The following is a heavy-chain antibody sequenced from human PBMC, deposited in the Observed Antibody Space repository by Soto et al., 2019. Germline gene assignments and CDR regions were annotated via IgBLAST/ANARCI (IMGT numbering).Heavy chain of an antibody. D-gene: IGHD3-9*01. CDR2: ISYDGSNK. CDR3: AMDFDQGCGSDYYYRHGMDV. CDR1: GFTFSSYA. J-gene: IGHJ6*02. V-gene: IGHV3-30-3*01. Sequence: QVQLVESGGGVVQPGRSLRLSCAASGFTFSSYAMHWVRQAPGKGLEWVAVISYDGSNKYYADSVKGRFTISRDNSKNTLYLQMNSLRAQDTAVYYCAMDFDQGCGSDYYYRHGMDVWGQGNTVTASS.